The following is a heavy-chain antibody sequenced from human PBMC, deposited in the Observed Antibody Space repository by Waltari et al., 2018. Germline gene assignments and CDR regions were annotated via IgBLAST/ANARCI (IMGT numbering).Heavy chain of an antibody. V-gene: IGHV3-21*01. CDR2: ISSSSSYI. J-gene: IGHJ4*02. CDR1: GFPFSSYS. Sequence: EVQLVESGGGLVKPGGSLRLSCAASGFPFSSYSMNWVRQAPGKGLEWVSSISSSSSYIYYADSVKGRFTISRDNAKNSLYLQMNSLRAEDTAVYYCARSQGVVRWYFDYWGQGTLVTVSS. CDR3: ARSQGVVRWYFDY. D-gene: IGHD2-15*01.